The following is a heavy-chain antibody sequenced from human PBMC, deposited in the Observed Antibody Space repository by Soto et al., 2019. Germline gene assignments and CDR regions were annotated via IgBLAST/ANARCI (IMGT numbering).Heavy chain of an antibody. J-gene: IGHJ4*02. CDR1: GFTVSDNY. CDR3: ARDPKSGVINPFDY. V-gene: IGHV3-53*01. D-gene: IGHD3-22*01. CDR2: IYSDVYSAGTT. Sequence: GGSLRLSCEASGFTVSDNYMTWVRQAPGKGLEWVSLIYSDVYSAGTTYYADSVKGRFTIFRDNAKNTLYLQMNSLRAEDTAVYYCARDPKSGVINPFDYWGQGTLVTVSS.